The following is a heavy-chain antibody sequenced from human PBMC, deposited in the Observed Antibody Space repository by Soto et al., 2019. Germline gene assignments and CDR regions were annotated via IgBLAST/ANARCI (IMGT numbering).Heavy chain of an antibody. CDR1: GGSISSGGYD. D-gene: IGHD3-10*01. V-gene: IGHV4-31*02. Sequence: SETLSLTCTVSGGSISSGGYDWSWIRQHPGKGLEWIGYIYYSGSTYYNPSLKSRVTISVDTSKNQFSLKLSSVTAADTAVYYCGGGSGSYYKVPPAFDIWGQGTMVTVSS. J-gene: IGHJ3*02. CDR3: GGGSGSYYKVPPAFDI. CDR2: IYYSGST.